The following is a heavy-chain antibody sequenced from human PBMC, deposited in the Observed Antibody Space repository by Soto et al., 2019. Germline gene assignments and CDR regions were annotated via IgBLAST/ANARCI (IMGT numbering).Heavy chain of an antibody. CDR3: AGGPPLFDP. CDR2: ISLSGDTI. V-gene: IGHV3-48*01. CDR1: GFTLSTYS. Sequence: EVQLVESGGGLVQPGGSLRLSCAASGFTLSTYSMNWVRQAPGKGLEWISYISLSGDTIYYAASVRGRFTISRDNAKNALYLQMNGLRAEDTAVYYCAGGPPLFDPGGRGTLVTVSS. J-gene: IGHJ5*02.